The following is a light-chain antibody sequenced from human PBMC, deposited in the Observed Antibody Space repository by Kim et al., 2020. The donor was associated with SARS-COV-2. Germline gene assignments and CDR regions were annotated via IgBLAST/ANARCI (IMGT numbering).Light chain of an antibody. J-gene: IGLJ3*02. V-gene: IGLV7-46*01. CDR3: LLTYSGARV. Sequence: PGGTVILKGGASTGPVTSGHYRYWFQRKPGHAPSTLIYDTSNKHSWTPARFSGSLIGGKAALTLSDARQEDGADYYCLLTYSGARVFGGGTQLTVL. CDR2: DTS. CDR1: TGPVTSGHY.